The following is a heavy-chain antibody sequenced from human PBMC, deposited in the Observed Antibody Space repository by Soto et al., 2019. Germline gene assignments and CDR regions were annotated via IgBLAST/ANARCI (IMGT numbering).Heavy chain of an antibody. CDR3: ARGTLYGLGYSSGWPNFDY. J-gene: IGHJ4*02. CDR1: GFTFSNYA. CDR2: ISYDGSNK. V-gene: IGHV3-30-3*01. Sequence: QVQLVESGGGVVQPGRSLRLSCAASGFTFSNYAMHWVRQAPGKGLEWVAVISYDGSNKYYADSVKGRFTISRDNPXTXLXMQMNSLRAEDTAVYYCARGTLYGLGYSSGWPNFDYWGQGTLVTVSS. D-gene: IGHD6-19*01.